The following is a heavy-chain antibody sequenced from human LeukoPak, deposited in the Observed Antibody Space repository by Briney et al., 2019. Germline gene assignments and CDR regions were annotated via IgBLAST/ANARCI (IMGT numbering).Heavy chain of an antibody. D-gene: IGHD2-21*02. CDR2: IKSKTDGATT. V-gene: IGHV3-15*01. Sequence: GGSLRLSCAASGFTFRNAWMSWVRQAPGKGLEWVGRIKSKTDGATTDHAAPVKGRFTISRDDSKNTLYLQMNSLKTEDTAVYYCTSLVVVTAIRNFQHWGQGTLVTVSS. CDR3: TSLVVVTAIRNFQH. CDR1: GFTFRNAW. J-gene: IGHJ1*01.